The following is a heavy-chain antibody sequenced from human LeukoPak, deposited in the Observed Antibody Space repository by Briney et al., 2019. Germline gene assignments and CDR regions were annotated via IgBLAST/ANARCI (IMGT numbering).Heavy chain of an antibody. J-gene: IGHJ4*02. CDR3: ARRAAGTVAIIFDY. Sequence: GGSLRLSCAASGFTFSSYSMNWVRQAPGKGLEWVSSISSSSSYIYYADSVKGRFTISRDNAKNSLYLQMNSLRAEDTAVYYCARRAAGTVAIIFDYWGQGTLVTVSS. CDR1: GFTFSSYS. V-gene: IGHV3-21*04. CDR2: ISSSSSYI. D-gene: IGHD6-13*01.